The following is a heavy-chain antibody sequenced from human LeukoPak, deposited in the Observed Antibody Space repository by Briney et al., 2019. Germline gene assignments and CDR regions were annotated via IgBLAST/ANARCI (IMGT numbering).Heavy chain of an antibody. CDR3: AVEMATTYRGDY. D-gene: IGHD5-24*01. J-gene: IGHJ4*02. V-gene: IGHV1-69*05. CDR1: GGTFSSYA. Sequence: ASVKVSCKASGGTFSSYAISWVRQAPGQGLEWMGGIIPIFGTANYAQKFQGRVTITTDESTSTAYMELSSLRSEDTAVCYCAVEMATTYRGDYWGQGTLVTVSS. CDR2: IIPIFGTA.